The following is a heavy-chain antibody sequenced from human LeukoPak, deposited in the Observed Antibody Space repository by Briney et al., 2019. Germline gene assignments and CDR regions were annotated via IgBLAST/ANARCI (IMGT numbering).Heavy chain of an antibody. CDR3: ASRSSIRSGYQDTLYYFDS. J-gene: IGHJ4*02. CDR1: GGSISSYY. Sequence: SETLSLTCTVSGGSISSYYWSWIRQPPGKRLEWIGHIYYRGSTNYNPSLKSRVTISVDTSKNQFSLKLSSVTAADTAVYYCASRSSIRSGYQDTLYYFDSWGQGTLVTVSS. D-gene: IGHD3-3*01. V-gene: IGHV4-59*01. CDR2: IYYRGST.